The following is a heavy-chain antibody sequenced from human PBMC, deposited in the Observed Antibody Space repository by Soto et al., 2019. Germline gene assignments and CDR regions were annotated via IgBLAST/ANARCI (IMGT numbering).Heavy chain of an antibody. D-gene: IGHD6-6*01. CDR3: ARLVYDTRPNYMYFDF. CDR1: GVSLTSGNW. V-gene: IGHV4-4*02. J-gene: IGHJ4*02. Sequence: SETLSLTCAVSGVSLTSGNWWTWVRQSPQRGLEYIGEIFHDGTANYYPSFERRVAMSVDTSRNQFSLKLTSVTAADTAVYFCARLVYDTRPNYMYFDFWGPGTLVTVSS. CDR2: IFHDGTA.